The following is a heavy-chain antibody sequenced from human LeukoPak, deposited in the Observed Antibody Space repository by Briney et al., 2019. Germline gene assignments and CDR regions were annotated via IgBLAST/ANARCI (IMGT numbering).Heavy chain of an antibody. Sequence: GGSLRLSCAASGFTSTTYSMNWVRQAPGKGLEWVSSISSSSTYIYYADSVKGRFTISRDNARNSLFLQMNSLRAEDTAVYYCARDKYGDYYFDYWGQGTRVTVSS. CDR2: ISSSSTYI. CDR3: ARDKYGDYYFDY. V-gene: IGHV3-21*01. D-gene: IGHD4-17*01. CDR1: GFTSTTYS. J-gene: IGHJ4*02.